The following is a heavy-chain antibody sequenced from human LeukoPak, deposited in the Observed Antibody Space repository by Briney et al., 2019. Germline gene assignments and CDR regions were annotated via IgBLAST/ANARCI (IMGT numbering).Heavy chain of an antibody. Sequence: PSETLSLTCTVSGYSISSGYYWGWIRQPPGKGLEWIGSIYHSGSTYYNPSLKSRVTISVDTSKNQFSLKVSSVTDADTAVYYCARAMRMTTVTTNYYYGMDVWGQGSTVTVSS. D-gene: IGHD4-17*01. CDR3: ARAMRMTTVTTNYYYGMDV. V-gene: IGHV4-38-2*02. CDR1: GYSISSGYY. CDR2: IYHSGST. J-gene: IGHJ6*02.